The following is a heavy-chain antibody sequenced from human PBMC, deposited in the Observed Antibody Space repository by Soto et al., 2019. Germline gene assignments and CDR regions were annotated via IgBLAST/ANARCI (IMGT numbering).Heavy chain of an antibody. CDR3: ARAYSIGWYYLDY. D-gene: IGHD6-19*01. CDR2: IYDSGTT. J-gene: IGHJ4*02. Sequence: PSETLSLTCTVSGGSISSYYWSWIRQPPGKGLEWIGYIYDSGTTNYNPSLKSRVTISVDTSKNQFSLRLSSVTAANTALYYCARAYSIGWYYLDYWGQGTLVTVS. V-gene: IGHV4-59*01. CDR1: GGSISSYY.